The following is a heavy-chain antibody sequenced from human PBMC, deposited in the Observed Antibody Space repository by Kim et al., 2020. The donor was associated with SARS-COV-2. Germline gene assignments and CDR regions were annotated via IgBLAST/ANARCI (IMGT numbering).Heavy chain of an antibody. J-gene: IGHJ3*02. Sequence: SETRSLTCTVSGGSTNGYYWSWIRQPPGKGLEWIGEFYVSGYSNSNPSLKSRVTISVDTSKKQLSLKLTSATAADTALYFFARHFKNMATTGPVDGLDI. CDR1: GGSTNGYY. CDR3: ARHFKNMATTGPVDGLDI. D-gene: IGHD5-12*01. CDR2: FYVSGYS. V-gene: IGHV4-59*08.